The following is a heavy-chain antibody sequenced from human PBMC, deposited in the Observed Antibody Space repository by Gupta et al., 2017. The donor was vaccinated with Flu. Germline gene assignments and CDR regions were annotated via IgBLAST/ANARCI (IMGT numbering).Heavy chain of an antibody. Sequence: EVQLLEPGGGLAQRGWSLRLSCAASGVTFSGYAMGWVRQAPGKGLEWASAIGGSGGNTFYADSVRGRFTISRDNSKNTLYLQMKSLRAEDTAVYYCAKDSGSGLYFDYWGQGTLVTVSS. CDR3: AKDSGSGLYFDY. J-gene: IGHJ4*02. CDR1: GVTFSGYA. V-gene: IGHV3-23*01. D-gene: IGHD6-19*01. CDR2: IGGSGGNT.